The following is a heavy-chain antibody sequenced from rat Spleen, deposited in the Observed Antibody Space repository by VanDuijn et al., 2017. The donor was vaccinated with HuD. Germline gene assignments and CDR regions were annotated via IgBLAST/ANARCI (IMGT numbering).Heavy chain of an antibody. Sequence: EVQLVESGGGLVQPGRSLKLSCAASGFTLSNYGMAWVRQAPTKGLEWVATISYDGSSTYYRDSVKGRFTISRDNAKSTLYLQMDSLRSEDTATYYCTTYGYNSSWGQGTLVTVSS. CDR1: GFTLSNYG. J-gene: IGHJ3*01. D-gene: IGHD1-9*01. CDR3: TTYGYNSS. CDR2: ISYDGSST. V-gene: IGHV5-29*01.